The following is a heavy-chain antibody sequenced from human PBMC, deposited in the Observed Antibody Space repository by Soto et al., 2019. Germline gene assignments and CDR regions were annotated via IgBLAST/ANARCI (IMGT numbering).Heavy chain of an antibody. V-gene: IGHV3-64*01. CDR1: RFTLSGYA. J-gene: IGHJ6*03. CDR3: ARRARPDFYYMDV. Sequence: EVQLAESGGGLAQPGGSLRLSCATSRFTLSGYAMDWVRHAPGKGLEYVSGISSNGVGTYYANSVQGRFTISRDNSKNTVYLQMGSLRPEDTDVYYCARRARPDFYYMDVWGKGTTVTVSS. CDR2: ISSNGVGT. D-gene: IGHD6-6*01.